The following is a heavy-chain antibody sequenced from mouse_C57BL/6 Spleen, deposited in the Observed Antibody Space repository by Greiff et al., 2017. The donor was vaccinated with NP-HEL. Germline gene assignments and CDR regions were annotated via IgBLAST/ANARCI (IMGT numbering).Heavy chain of an antibody. D-gene: IGHD1-1*01. CDR2: INPNNGGT. CDR3: AKGGDYYGSSSHWDY. J-gene: IGHJ2*01. Sequence: VQLQQSGPELVKPGASVKIPCKASGYTFTDYNMDWVKQSHGKSLEWIGDINPNNGGTIYNQKFKGKATLTVDKSSSPAYMELRSLTSKDTSVYYCAKGGDYYGSSSHWDYWGQGTTLTVSS. CDR1: GYTFTDYN. V-gene: IGHV1-18*01.